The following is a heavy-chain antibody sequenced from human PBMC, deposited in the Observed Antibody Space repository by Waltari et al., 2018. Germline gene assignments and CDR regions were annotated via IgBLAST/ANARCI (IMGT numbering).Heavy chain of an antibody. CDR2: INHSGST. CDR3: ARLVVPAAMKHLAYYYYYYYMDV. D-gene: IGHD2-2*01. Sequence: QVQLQQWGAGLLKPSETLSLTCAVYGGSFSGYYWSWIRQPPGQGLEGIGEINHSGSTNYNPSLKSRVTISVDTSKNQFSLKLSSVTAADTAVYCCARLVVPAAMKHLAYYYYYYYMDVWGKGTTVTVSS. J-gene: IGHJ6*03. V-gene: IGHV4-34*01. CDR1: GGSFSGYY.